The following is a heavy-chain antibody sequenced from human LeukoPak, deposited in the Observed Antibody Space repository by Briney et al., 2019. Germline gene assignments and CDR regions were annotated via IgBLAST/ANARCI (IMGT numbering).Heavy chain of an antibody. J-gene: IGHJ4*02. CDR3: TRAVAADDFSPGY. CDR2: ISSSSSYI. V-gene: IGHV3-21*01. D-gene: IGHD3/OR15-3a*01. CDR1: GFTFRSYS. Sequence: GGALRLSSAVSGFTFRSYSMKWVRPARGKGLEWVSSISSSSSYIYYADSVKGRFTISRDNAKNSVYLQMNSLRAEDTAVYYCTRAVAADDFSPGYWGQGTLLTVSS.